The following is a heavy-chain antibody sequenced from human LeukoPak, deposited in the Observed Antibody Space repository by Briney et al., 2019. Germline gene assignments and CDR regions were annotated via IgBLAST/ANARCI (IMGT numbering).Heavy chain of an antibody. CDR3: ARGGRGAFDI. CDR2: TRNKANSYTT. J-gene: IGHJ3*02. V-gene: IGHV3-72*01. CDR1: GLTFSDHY. Sequence: PGGSLRLSCAASGLTFSDHYMDWVRQAPGEGLEWVGRTRNKANSYTTEYAASVKGRFTISRDDSKNSLYLQMNSLKTEDTAVYYCARGGRGAFDIWGQGTMVTVSS. D-gene: IGHD3-10*01.